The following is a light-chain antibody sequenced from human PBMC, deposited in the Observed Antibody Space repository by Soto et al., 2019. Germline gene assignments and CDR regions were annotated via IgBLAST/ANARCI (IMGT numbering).Light chain of an antibody. CDR2: DAS. CDR3: QQRSNWPVT. V-gene: IGKV3-11*01. J-gene: IGKJ1*01. CDR1: QSVSSY. Sequence: IVLTQSLATLSLSPGERATLYCRASQSVSSYLAWYQKKPGQAPRLLIYDASNRATGIPARFSGSGSGTDFTLTISSLEPEDFAVYYCQQRSNWPVTFGQGTKVDIK.